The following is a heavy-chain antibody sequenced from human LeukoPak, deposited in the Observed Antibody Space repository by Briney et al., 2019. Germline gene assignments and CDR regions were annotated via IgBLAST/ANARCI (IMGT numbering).Heavy chain of an antibody. D-gene: IGHD5-18*01. CDR3: ARHGGGAAMAADAFDI. CDR2: IYYSGST. V-gene: IGHV4-39*01. CDR1: GGSISSSGYY. Sequence: PSETLSLTCTVSGGSISSSGYYWGWIRQPPGKGLEWIGSIYYSGSTYYNPSLKSRVTISVDTSKNQFSLKLSSVTAADTAVYHCARHGGGAAMAADAFDIWGQGTMVTVSS. J-gene: IGHJ3*02.